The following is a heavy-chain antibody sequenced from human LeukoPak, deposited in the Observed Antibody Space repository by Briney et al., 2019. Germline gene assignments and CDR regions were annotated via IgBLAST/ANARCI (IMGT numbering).Heavy chain of an antibody. V-gene: IGHV4-61*02. J-gene: IGHJ4*02. Sequence: SETLSLTCTVSGGSISSGSYSWSWLRQPAGGGLEWVGRIYTSGSTNYNPSLKSRITISLDTSKNQFSLKLSSVTAADTAVYYCARARRMDNFDYWGQGTLVTVSS. CDR1: GGSISSGSYS. D-gene: IGHD3/OR15-3a*01. CDR3: ARARRMDNFDY. CDR2: IYTSGST.